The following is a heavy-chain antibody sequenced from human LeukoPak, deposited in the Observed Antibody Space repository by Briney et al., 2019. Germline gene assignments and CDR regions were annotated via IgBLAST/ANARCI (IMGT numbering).Heavy chain of an antibody. CDR1: GFTFSSYA. J-gene: IGHJ4*02. V-gene: IGHV3-23*01. D-gene: IGHD5-24*01. CDR3: AKVQEMATILPPFHY. Sequence: GGSLRLSCAASGFTFSSYAMSWVRQAPGKGLQWVLGISGSGGTIYYADSVKGRFTISRDNSKITLYLQMNSLRAEDTAVYYCAKVQEMATILPPFHYWGQGTLVTVSS. CDR2: ISGSGGTI.